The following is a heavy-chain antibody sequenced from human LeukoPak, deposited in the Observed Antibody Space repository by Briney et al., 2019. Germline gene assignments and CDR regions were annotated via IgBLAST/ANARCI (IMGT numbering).Heavy chain of an antibody. CDR3: ARGSGDYGGYFDY. J-gene: IGHJ4*02. Sequence: KPSETLSLTCAVYGVSFSGYYWSWLRQPPGKGLEWLGEINHSGSTNYNPSLKSRVTISVDTSKNQFSLKLSSVTAADTAVYYCARGSGDYGGYFDYWGQGTLVTVSS. D-gene: IGHD4-17*01. CDR2: INHSGST. CDR1: GVSFSGYY. V-gene: IGHV4-34*01.